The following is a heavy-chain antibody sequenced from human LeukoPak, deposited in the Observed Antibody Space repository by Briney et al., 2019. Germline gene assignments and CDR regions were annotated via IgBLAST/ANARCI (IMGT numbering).Heavy chain of an antibody. V-gene: IGHV3-30-3*01. CDR3: TRAPDGLDV. Sequence: GRSLRLSCAASGFNPSPYAMHWVRQAPGKGLEWVAAISYDGSKTYYADSVKGRFTISRDTFKNTLYLQMNNLRPEDTSVYYCTRAPDGLDVWGQGTTVTVSS. CDR1: GFNPSPYA. CDR2: ISYDGSKT. J-gene: IGHJ6*02.